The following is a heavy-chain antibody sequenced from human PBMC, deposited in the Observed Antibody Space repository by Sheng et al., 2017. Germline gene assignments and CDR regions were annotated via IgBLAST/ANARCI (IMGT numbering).Heavy chain of an antibody. CDR1: GLPFSNYG. Sequence: QVRLVESGGRVVQPGRSLRLSCAATGLPFSNYGMHWVRQAPGKGLEWVALISYEGRTTLYADSVKGRFTISRDYSKDTVYLQMNSLTTGDTAVYFCARGGSGTTVVPGSHWGQGTLVTVSS. J-gene: IGHJ4*02. V-gene: IGHV3-30*03. CDR2: ISYEGRTT. D-gene: IGHD4-17*01. CDR3: ARGGSGTTVVPGSH.